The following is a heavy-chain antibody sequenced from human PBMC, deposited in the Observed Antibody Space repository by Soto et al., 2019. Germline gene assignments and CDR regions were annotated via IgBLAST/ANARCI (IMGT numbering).Heavy chain of an antibody. CDR1: GGTFSSYA. V-gene: IGHV1-69*01. Sequence: QVQLVQSGAEVKKPGSSVKVSCKASGGTFSSYAISWVRQAPGQGLEWMGGIIPIFGTANYAQKFQGRVTITADESTSTAYMELSSLRCEDTAVYYCATGSITMIVVVIHKDYYYGMDVWGQGTTVTVSS. D-gene: IGHD3-22*01. J-gene: IGHJ6*02. CDR3: ATGSITMIVVVIHKDYYYGMDV. CDR2: IIPIFGTA.